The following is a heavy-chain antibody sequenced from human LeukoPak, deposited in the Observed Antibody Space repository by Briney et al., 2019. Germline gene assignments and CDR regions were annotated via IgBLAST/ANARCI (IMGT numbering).Heavy chain of an antibody. Sequence: PSETLSLTCTVSGGSISSYYWNWIRQPPGKGLEWIGYIYYSGSTNYNPSLKSRVSISVDTSKNQFSLKLSSVTAADTAVYYCARAEMATIVYWGQGTLVTVSS. V-gene: IGHV4-59*12. CDR1: GGSISSYY. CDR2: IYYSGST. D-gene: IGHD5-24*01. J-gene: IGHJ4*02. CDR3: ARAEMATIVY.